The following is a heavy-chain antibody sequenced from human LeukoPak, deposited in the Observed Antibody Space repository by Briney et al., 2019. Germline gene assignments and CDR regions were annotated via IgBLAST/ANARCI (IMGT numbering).Heavy chain of an antibody. J-gene: IGHJ4*02. CDR3: AKRLRDGYNSPIDF. D-gene: IGHD5-24*01. CDR1: GFTFSNYG. V-gene: IGHV3-23*01. CDR2: ISDSGGVI. Sequence: GGTLRLSCAASGFTFSNYGMAWVRPVPGKGLEWVSGISDSGGVIDYADSVKGRFTISRDTSKNTLHLQMNSLRAEDTAVYYCAKRLRDGYNSPIDFWGQGTLVTVSS.